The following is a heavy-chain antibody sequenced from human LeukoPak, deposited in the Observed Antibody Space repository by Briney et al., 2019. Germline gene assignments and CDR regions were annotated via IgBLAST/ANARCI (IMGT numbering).Heavy chain of an antibody. Sequence: PGTSLRLSCAASGFASSTYGMHWVRQAPGKGLEWVAGIWSGGTTKYSADSVKGRLPIPRANSKNMLYEQMDSLRVEDTALYYCARAKECSSEGLDMWGQGTKVTVSS. CDR3: ARAKECSSEGLDM. V-gene: IGHV3-33*01. CDR2: IWSGGTTK. D-gene: IGHD6-19*01. J-gene: IGHJ3*02. CDR1: GFASSTYG.